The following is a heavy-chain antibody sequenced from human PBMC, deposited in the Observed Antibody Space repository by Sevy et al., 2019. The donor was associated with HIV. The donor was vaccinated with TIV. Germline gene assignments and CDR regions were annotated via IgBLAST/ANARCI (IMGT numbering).Heavy chain of an antibody. V-gene: IGHV3-23*01. CDR2: LSFGCGEI. J-gene: IGHJ4*02. D-gene: IGHD2-8*01. Sequence: GGSLRLSCAASGFILSRYSMSWVRQPPGKGLEWVSTLSFGCGEINYADSVKGRFTISRDNSKSSVYLQMNNLRPEDTAVYYCAREGCSQPHDYWGQGTLVTVSS. CDR3: AREGCSQPHDY. CDR1: GFILSRYS.